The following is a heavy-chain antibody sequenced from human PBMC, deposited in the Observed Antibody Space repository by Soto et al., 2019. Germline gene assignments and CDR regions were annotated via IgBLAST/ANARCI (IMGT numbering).Heavy chain of an antibody. CDR3: ARAPESVGGGMVWFDP. Sequence: QVQLQESGPGLVKPSQTLSLTCTVSGGSISSGGYYWSWIRQHPGKGLEWIGYIYYSGSTYNNPSLGRRLTTSVDTSKNQFSLKLSSVTAADTAVYDCARAPESVGGGMVWFDPWGQGTLVTVSS. J-gene: IGHJ5*02. CDR1: GGSISSGGYY. V-gene: IGHV4-31*03. D-gene: IGHD2-15*01. CDR2: IYYSGST.